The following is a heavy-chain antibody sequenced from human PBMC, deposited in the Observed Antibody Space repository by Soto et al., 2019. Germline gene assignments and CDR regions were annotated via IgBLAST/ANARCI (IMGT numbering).Heavy chain of an antibody. CDR2: ISYDGSNK. CDR3: ARVDYGDYLDGY. CDR1: GFTFSSYG. D-gene: IGHD4-17*01. Sequence: GGSLRLSCAASGFTFSSYGMHWVRQAPGKGLEWVAVISYDGSNKYYADSVKGRFTISRDNSKNTLYLQMNSLRSEDTAVYYCARVDYGDYLDGYWGQGTLVTVSS. V-gene: IGHV3-30*03. J-gene: IGHJ4*02.